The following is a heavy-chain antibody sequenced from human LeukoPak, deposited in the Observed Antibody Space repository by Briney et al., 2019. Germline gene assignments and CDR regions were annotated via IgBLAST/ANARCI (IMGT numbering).Heavy chain of an antibody. CDR1: GFTFSSYA. V-gene: IGHV3-64*01. CDR2: ISSNGGST. J-gene: IGHJ4*02. Sequence: GGSLRLSCAASGFTFSSYAMHWVRQAPGKGLEYVSAISSNGGSTYYANSVKGRFTISRDNSKNALYLQMGSLRAEDMAVYYCARALWSGYKGALGYWGQGTLVTVSS. D-gene: IGHD3-3*01. CDR3: ARALWSGYKGALGY.